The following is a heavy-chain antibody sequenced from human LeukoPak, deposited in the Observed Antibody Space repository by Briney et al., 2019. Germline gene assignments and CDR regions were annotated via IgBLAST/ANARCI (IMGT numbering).Heavy chain of an antibody. CDR3: ARVREKASGWHFERWFDP. CDR1: GGSISSGSYY. V-gene: IGHV4-61*02. J-gene: IGHJ5*02. Sequence: PSETLSLTCTVSGGSISSGSYYWSWIRQPAGKGLEWIGRIYTSGSTNYNPSLKSRVTISVDTSKNQFSLKLSSVTAADTAVYYCARVREKASGWHFERWFDPWGQGTLVTVSS. CDR2: IYTSGST. D-gene: IGHD6-19*01.